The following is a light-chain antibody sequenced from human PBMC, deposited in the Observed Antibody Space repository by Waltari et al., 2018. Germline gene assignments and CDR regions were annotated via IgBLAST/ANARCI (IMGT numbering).Light chain of an antibody. V-gene: IGKV3-20*01. J-gene: IGKJ2*01. CDR2: AAS. CDR1: QSVSSNY. Sequence: EIVLTQSPGTLSLSPGERATLSCRASQSVSSNYLAWYQQKPGQAPRLPIYAASRRATGIPDRVSGSGSGTDFTLTISRLEPEDFAVYYCHQYGSSPNTFGQGTKVDIK. CDR3: HQYGSSPNT.